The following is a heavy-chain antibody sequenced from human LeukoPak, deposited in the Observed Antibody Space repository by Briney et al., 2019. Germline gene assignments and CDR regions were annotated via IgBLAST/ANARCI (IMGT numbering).Heavy chain of an antibody. V-gene: IGHV4-39*07. CDR3: ARDDFWITGGHDY. D-gene: IGHD3-3*01. CDR2: IYYSGST. CDR1: GGSISSSSYY. Sequence: SETLSLTCTVSGGSISSSSYYWGWIRQLPGKGLEWIGSIYYSGSTYYNPSLKSRVTISVDTSKNQFSLKLSSVTAADTAVYYCARDDFWITGGHDYWGQGTLVTVSS. J-gene: IGHJ4*02.